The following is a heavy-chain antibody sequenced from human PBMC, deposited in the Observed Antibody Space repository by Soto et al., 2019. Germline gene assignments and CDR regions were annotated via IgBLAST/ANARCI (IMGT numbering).Heavy chain of an antibody. CDR1: GFTFSSHA. CDR2: TIDSGGRS. J-gene: IGHJ4*02. Sequence: EVQLLESGGGFVQPGGSLRLSCAASGFTFSSHAMSWVRQAPGKGLEWVSSTIDSGGRSYHADSVRGRFTISRDNSKNTLYLQMNSLRADDTAIYYCAKDKMEQWLVGGYYDYWGQGALVTVSS. D-gene: IGHD6-19*01. V-gene: IGHV3-23*01. CDR3: AKDKMEQWLVGGYYDY.